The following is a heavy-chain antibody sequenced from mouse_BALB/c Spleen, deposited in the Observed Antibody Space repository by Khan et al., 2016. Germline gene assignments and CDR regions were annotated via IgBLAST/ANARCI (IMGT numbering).Heavy chain of an antibody. V-gene: IGHV14-3*02. Sequence: VQLQQPGAELVKPGASVKLSCTASGFNIKDTYMHWVKQRPEQGLEWIGRIDPANGNTKYDPKFQGKATITADTSSNTAYLQLSSLTSEDTAVYYCACSPYDYGVGFAYWGQGTLVTVSA. CDR1: GFNIKDTY. D-gene: IGHD2-4*01. J-gene: IGHJ3*01. CDR2: IDPANGNT. CDR3: ACSPYDYGVGFAY.